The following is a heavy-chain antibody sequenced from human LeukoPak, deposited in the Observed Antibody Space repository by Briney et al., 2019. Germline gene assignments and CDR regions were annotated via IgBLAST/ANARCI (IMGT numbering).Heavy chain of an antibody. V-gene: IGHV3-30-3*01. CDR1: GFTFSSYA. D-gene: IGHD6-6*01. CDR2: ISYDGSNK. J-gene: IGHJ4*02. CDR3: ARVGRGKYSSLAPFDY. Sequence: QTGGSLRLSCAASGFTFSSYAMHWVRQAPGKGLEWVAVISYDGSNKYYADSVKGRFTISRDNSKNTLYLQMNSLRAEDTAVYYCARVGRGKYSSLAPFDYWGQGTLVTVSS.